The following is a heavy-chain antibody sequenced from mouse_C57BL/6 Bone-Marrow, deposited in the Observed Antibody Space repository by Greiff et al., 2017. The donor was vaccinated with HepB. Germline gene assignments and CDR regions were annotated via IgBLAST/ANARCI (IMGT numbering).Heavy chain of an antibody. CDR3: ARGNSDV. Sequence: VKLMESGAELVKPGASVKLSCKASGYTFTSYWMHWVKQRPGQGLEWIGMIHPNSGSTNYNEKFKSKATLTVDKSSSTAYMQLSSLTSEDSAVYYCARGNSDVWGTGTTVTVSS. J-gene: IGHJ1*03. V-gene: IGHV1-64*01. CDR1: GYTFTSYW. CDR2: IHPNSGST.